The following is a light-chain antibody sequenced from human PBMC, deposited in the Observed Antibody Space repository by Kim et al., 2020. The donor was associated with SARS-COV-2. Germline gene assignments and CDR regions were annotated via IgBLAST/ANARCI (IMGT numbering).Light chain of an antibody. CDR3: NSRDSSGNHVV. CDR1: TLRVYY. J-gene: IGLJ2*01. V-gene: IGLV3-19*01. Sequence: ALGQTVRITCQGDTLRVYYATWYQQKPGQAPVLVIYDKNNRPSGIPDRFSGSSSLNTASLTITGAQAEDEADYYCNSRDSSGNHVVFGGGTQLTVL. CDR2: DKN.